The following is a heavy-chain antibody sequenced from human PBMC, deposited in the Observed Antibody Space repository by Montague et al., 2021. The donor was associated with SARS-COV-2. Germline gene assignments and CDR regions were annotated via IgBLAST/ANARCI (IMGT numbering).Heavy chain of an antibody. CDR1: GDSVNRNY. J-gene: IGHJ4*02. CDR3: AKASRGYGGDSDS. Sequence: SETLSLTCSVSGDSVNRNYWSWVRQPPGKGLEWLGYIFYSGSTYNPSLNSRVTMSLDTSKNHFSLNLISVTAADTAVYYCAKASRGYGGDSDSWGQGTLVIVPS. V-gene: IGHV4-59*02. CDR2: IFYSGST. D-gene: IGHD4-23*01.